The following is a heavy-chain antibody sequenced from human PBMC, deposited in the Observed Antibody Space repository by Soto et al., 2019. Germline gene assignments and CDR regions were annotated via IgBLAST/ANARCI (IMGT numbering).Heavy chain of an antibody. J-gene: IGHJ4*02. V-gene: IGHV1-3*01. CDR3: ARGGFEAVATTGGDY. Sequence: ASVKVSCKASGYTLTKYSMHWVRQAPGQRFEWMGWINAAYGDTKYSQKFQGRVTITRDTFASTVYMELSSLRSEDTAVYYCARGGFEAVATTGGDYWGQGTLVTVSS. CDR2: INAAYGDT. D-gene: IGHD6-19*01. CDR1: GYTLTKYS.